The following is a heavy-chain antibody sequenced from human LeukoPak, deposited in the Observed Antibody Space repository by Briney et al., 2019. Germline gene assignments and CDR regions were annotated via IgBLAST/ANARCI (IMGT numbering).Heavy chain of an antibody. J-gene: IGHJ4*02. CDR3: ARGGDYVWGSYPPDGYYFDY. CDR1: GGSFSGNY. CDR2: IYHSGST. V-gene: IGHV4-34*01. Sequence: SETLSLTCVVYGGSFSGNYWSWIRQPPGKGLEWIGYIYHSGSTYYNPSLKSRVTISVDRSKNQFSLKLSSVTAADTAVYYCARGGDYVWGSYPPDGYYFDYWGQGTLVTVSS. D-gene: IGHD3-16*02.